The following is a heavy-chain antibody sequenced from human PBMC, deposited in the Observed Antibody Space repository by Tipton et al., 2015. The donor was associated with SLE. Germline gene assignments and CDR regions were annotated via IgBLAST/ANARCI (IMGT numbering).Heavy chain of an antibody. D-gene: IGHD4-17*01. CDR1: SYSIRSGYY. Sequence: TLSLTCAVSSYSIRSGYYWGWIRQPPGKGLEWIGSIYHSGSTNYNPSLKSRVTISVDKSKNQFSLKLSSVTAADTAVYYCARRGYGDYGRSPSWGPSYYYYMDAWGKGTTVTVSS. CDR2: IYHSGST. J-gene: IGHJ6*03. CDR3: ARRGYGDYGRSPSWGPSYYYYMDA. V-gene: IGHV4-38-2*01.